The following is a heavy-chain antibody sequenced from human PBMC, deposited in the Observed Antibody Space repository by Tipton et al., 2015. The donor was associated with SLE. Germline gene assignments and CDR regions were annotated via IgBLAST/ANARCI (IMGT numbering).Heavy chain of an antibody. CDR3: ARDSGVYALYWYFDL. CDR1: GIIFRNSD. Sequence: SLRLSCAASGIIFRNSDMHWVRQTPGKGLEWVSAIGTAGDTYYPDSVKGRFTVSRENAKNSLYLQMNSLTVGDTAVYYCARDSGVYALYWYFDLWGRGTLVSVSS. J-gene: IGHJ2*01. V-gene: IGHV3-13*01. D-gene: IGHD2/OR15-2a*01. CDR2: IGTAGDT.